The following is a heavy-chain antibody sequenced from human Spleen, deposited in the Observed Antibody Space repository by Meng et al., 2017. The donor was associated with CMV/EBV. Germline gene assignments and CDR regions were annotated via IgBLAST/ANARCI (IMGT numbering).Heavy chain of an antibody. Sequence: GGSLRRSCAASGFTFSSYSMNWVRQAPGKGLEWVSSISSSSSYIYYADSVKGRFNISRDNAKNSLYLQMNSLRAEDTAIYYCARGEDTNFYARRYFGYWGQGTLVTVSS. CDR2: ISSSSSYI. J-gene: IGHJ4*02. V-gene: IGHV3-21*04. CDR3: ARGEDTNFYARRYFGY. CDR1: GFTFSSYS. D-gene: IGHD2/OR15-2a*01.